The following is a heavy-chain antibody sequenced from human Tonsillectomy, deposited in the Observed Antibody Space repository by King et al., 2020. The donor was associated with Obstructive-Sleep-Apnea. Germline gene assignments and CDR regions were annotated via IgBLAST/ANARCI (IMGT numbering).Heavy chain of an antibody. CDR2: ISYDGNNK. CDR3: AKEYSGWFGWFDF. V-gene: IGHV3-30*18. Sequence: VQLVESGGGVVQPGRSLRLSCAASGFTFSSYGMHWVRQAPGKGLEWVAVISYDGNNKYYPDSVKGRFTISRDNSKNTLYLQMNSLTAEDTAVYYCAKEYSGWFGWFDFWGQGTLLTVSS. J-gene: IGHJ4*02. CDR1: GFTFSSYG. D-gene: IGHD6-19*01.